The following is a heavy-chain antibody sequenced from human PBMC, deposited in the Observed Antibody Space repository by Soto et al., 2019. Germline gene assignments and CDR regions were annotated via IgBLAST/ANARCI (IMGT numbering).Heavy chain of an antibody. CDR3: AREVASIAAAHNGFDP. D-gene: IGHD6-6*01. CDR2: ISPSGGST. J-gene: IGHJ5*02. V-gene: IGHV1-46*01. Sequence: ARAKGSCRVYRSAFAGYYMKWVRQAPGQGLEWMGIISPSGGSTSYAQKFQGRVTMTRDTSTSTVYMELSSLRSEDTAVYYCAREVASIAAAHNGFDPFGQGTLVTV. CDR1: RSAFAGYY.